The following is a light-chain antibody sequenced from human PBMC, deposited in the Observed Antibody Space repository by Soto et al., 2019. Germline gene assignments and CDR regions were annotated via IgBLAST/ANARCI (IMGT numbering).Light chain of an antibody. CDR3: QQANSFPIT. CDR1: QDISSW. Sequence: DIQMTQSPYSVSASVGDRVTITCRASQDISSWLAWYQQKPGTAPKLLISPASSFHSGIPSRFSGSGSGTDFTLTISSLQPEDFATYYCQQANSFPITFGQGTRLEIK. V-gene: IGKV1D-12*01. CDR2: PAS. J-gene: IGKJ5*01.